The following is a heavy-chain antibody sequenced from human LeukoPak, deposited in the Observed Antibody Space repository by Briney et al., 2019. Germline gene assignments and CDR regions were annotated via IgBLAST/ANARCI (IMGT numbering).Heavy chain of an antibody. J-gene: IGHJ6*02. V-gene: IGHV3-30*18. CDR1: GFTFSNYG. D-gene: IGHD2-2*01. CDR3: AKDPRVVVVPAATYYYYYGMDV. Sequence: PGGSLRLSCAASGFTFSNYGMHWVRQAPGKGLEWVAVISYDGSNKYYADSVKGRFTISRDNSKNTLYLQMNSLRAEDTAVYYCAKDPRVVVVPAATYYYYYGMDVWGQGTTVTVSS. CDR2: ISYDGSNK.